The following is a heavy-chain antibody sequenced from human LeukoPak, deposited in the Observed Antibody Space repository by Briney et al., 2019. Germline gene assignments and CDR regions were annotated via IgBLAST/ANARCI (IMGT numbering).Heavy chain of an antibody. CDR2: IIPIFGTA. CDR1: VDTFSSYA. D-gene: IGHD2-21*02. Sequence: SVKLSCKASVDTFSSYAISWVRQAPGQGLEWMGGIIPIFGTANYAQKFQGRVTITADKSTSTAYMKLCSLRSEDTAVYYCAREVVTALYYMDVWGKGTTVTVSS. V-gene: IGHV1-69*06. J-gene: IGHJ6*03. CDR3: AREVVTALYYMDV.